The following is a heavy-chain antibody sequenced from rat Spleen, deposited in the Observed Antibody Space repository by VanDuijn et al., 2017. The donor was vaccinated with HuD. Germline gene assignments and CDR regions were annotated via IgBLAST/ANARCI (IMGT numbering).Heavy chain of an antibody. CDR2: ISYEGSSS. J-gene: IGHJ1*01. Sequence: EVKLVESGGGLVQPGRSLKLSCAASGFTFSDYYMAWVRQAPKKGLEWVASISYEGSSSYYGDSVKGRFTISRDNAKSTLYLQMNSLRSEDTATYYCARRYDGKSPYWYFDFWGPGTMVTVSS. D-gene: IGHD1-12*02. CDR1: GFTFSDYY. CDR3: ARRYDGKSPYWYFDF. V-gene: IGHV5-22*01.